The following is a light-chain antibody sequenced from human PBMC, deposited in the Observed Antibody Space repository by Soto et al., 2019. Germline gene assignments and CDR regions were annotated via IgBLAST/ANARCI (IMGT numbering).Light chain of an antibody. V-gene: IGKV1-39*01. CDR2: AAS. CDR3: QQSYSTPRT. Sequence: DIQMAQSPSTLSGSVGDRVTITCRASQTISSWLAWYQQKPGKAPKLPIYAASSLQSGVPSRFSGSGSGTDFTLTISSLQPEDFATYYCQQSYSTPRTFGQGTKVDIK. J-gene: IGKJ1*01. CDR1: QTISSW.